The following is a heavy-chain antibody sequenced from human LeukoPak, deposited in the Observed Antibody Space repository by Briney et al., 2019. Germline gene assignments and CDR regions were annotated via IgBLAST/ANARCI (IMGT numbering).Heavy chain of an antibody. CDR1: GGSFSGYY. V-gene: IGHV4-34*01. J-gene: IGHJ4*02. Sequence: SETLSLTCAVYGGSFSGYYWSWIRQPPGKGLEWIGEINHSGSTNYNPSLKSRVTISVDTSKNHFSLMLSSMSAADTAVYYCARHAPHGNGNKRGFESWGQGTLVTVSS. D-gene: IGHD2/OR15-2a*01. CDR3: ARHAPHGNGNKRGFES. CDR2: INHSGST.